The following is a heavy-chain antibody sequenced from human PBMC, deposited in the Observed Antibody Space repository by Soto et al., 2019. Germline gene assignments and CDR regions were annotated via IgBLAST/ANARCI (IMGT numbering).Heavy chain of an antibody. CDR3: ARVGAGGYSSSWYGAYYYYYGMAV. CDR1: GYTFTSYD. CDR2: MNPNSGNT. D-gene: IGHD6-13*01. J-gene: IGHJ6*02. Sequence: GASVKVSCKASGYTFTSYDINWVRQATGQGLEWMGWMNPNSGNTGYAQKFQGRVTMTRNTSISTAYMELSSLRSEDTAVYYCARVGAGGYSSSWYGAYYYYYGMAVWGQGTTVTVSS. V-gene: IGHV1-8*01.